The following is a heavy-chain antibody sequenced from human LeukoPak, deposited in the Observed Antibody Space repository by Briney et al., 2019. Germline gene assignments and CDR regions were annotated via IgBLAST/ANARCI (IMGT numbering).Heavy chain of an antibody. J-gene: IGHJ4*02. CDR1: GYTFTSYG. Sequence: ASVNVSCKASGYTFTSYGISWVRQAPGQGLEWMGWISAYNGNTNYAQKLQGRVTMTTDTSTSTAYMELRSLRSDDTAVYYCARDGGEILDWSQPDYWGQGTLVTVSS. V-gene: IGHV1-18*01. CDR2: ISAYNGNT. D-gene: IGHD3/OR15-3a*01. CDR3: ARDGGEILDWSQPDY.